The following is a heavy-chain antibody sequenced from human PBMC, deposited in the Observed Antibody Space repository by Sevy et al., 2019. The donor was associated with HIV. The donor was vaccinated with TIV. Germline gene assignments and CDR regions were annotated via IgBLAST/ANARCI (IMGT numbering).Heavy chain of an antibody. J-gene: IGHJ4*02. CDR1: GYSFTYSA. CDR2: INAGNGNT. CDR3: AKDAGGGSSYFDY. D-gene: IGHD2-15*01. Sequence: ASVKVSCKASGYSFTYSAMQWVRQAPGQGLEWMGWINAGNGNTKYSQKFKGRVTITRDTSARTAYLELSSLRPEDTVVYYCAKDAGGGSSYFDYWGPGTLVTVSS. V-gene: IGHV1-3*01.